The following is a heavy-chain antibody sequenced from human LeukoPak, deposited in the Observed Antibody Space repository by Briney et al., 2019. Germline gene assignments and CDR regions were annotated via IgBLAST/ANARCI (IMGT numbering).Heavy chain of an antibody. Sequence: PGGSLRLSCAASGFTFTSYSMNWVRQAPGKGLEWVAVISYDGSNKYYADSVKGRFTISRDNSKNTLYLQMNSLRAEDTAVYYCAREGYSYGRYDHDAFDIWGQGTMVTVSS. J-gene: IGHJ3*02. V-gene: IGHV3-30*03. D-gene: IGHD5-18*01. CDR3: AREGYSYGRYDHDAFDI. CDR1: GFTFTSYS. CDR2: ISYDGSNK.